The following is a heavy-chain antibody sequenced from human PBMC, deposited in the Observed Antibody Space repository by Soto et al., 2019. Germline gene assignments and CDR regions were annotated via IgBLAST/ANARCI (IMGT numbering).Heavy chain of an antibody. D-gene: IGHD3-10*01. V-gene: IGHV3-23*01. J-gene: IGHJ4*02. CDR2: IDLSSAYI. Sequence: EVQLLESGGGLVKLGGSLRLSCAGSESTFSSIAMGWFRQAPGKGLEWVSSIDLSSAYIYYADSVEGRFTISRDNSKNTLYLQMNSLRAEDTAVYYCAKIGSRSENFDYWGQGTLVTVSS. CDR1: ESTFSSIA. CDR3: AKIGSRSENFDY.